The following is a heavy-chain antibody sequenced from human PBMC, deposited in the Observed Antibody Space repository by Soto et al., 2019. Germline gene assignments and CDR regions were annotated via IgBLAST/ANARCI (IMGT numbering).Heavy chain of an antibody. J-gene: IGHJ5*02. V-gene: IGHV3-23*01. CDR1: GFTFSSYA. Sequence: EVQLLESGGGLVQPGGSLRLSCAASGFTFSSYAMSWVRQAPGKGLEWVSAISGSGGSTYYADSVKGRFTISRDNSKNPLYLQLNSLRAEDTDVYYCAKDLRRGFDPWGQGTLVTVSS. CDR3: AKDLRRGFDP. CDR2: ISGSGGST.